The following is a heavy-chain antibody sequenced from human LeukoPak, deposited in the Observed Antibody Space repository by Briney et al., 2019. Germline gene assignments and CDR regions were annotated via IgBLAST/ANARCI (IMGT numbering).Heavy chain of an antibody. D-gene: IGHD3-22*01. CDR3: AKVDTYYYDSSGYVEPYYGMDV. J-gene: IGHJ6*02. CDR2: ISGSGGST. CDR1: GFTFSSYA. Sequence: PGGSLRLSCAASGFTFSSYAMGWVRQAPGKGLEWVSAISGSGGSTYYADSVKGRFTISRDNSKNMLYLQMNSLRAEDTAVYYCAKVDTYYYDSSGYVEPYYGMDVWGQGTTVTVSS. V-gene: IGHV3-23*01.